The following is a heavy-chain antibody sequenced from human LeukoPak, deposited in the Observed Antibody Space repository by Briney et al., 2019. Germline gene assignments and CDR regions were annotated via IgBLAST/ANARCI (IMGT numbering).Heavy chain of an antibody. CDR3: ARVSRGSYSFDY. CDR1: GFTFSSYS. CDR2: ISSSSSYI. Sequence: GGSLRLSCAASGFTFSSYSMNWVRQAPGKGLEWVSSISSSSSYIYYADSVKGRFTISRDNAKNSLYLQMNSLRAEDTAVYYCARVSRGSYSFDYWGQGTLVTVSS. V-gene: IGHV3-21*01. J-gene: IGHJ4*02. D-gene: IGHD1-26*01.